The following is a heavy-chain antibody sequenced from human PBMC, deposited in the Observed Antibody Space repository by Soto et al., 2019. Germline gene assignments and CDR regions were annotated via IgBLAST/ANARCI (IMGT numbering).Heavy chain of an antibody. CDR3: ASPPVGPRPCKDDFEI. CDR2: IYPGDSDT. J-gene: IGHJ4*03. CDR1: GYSFTSYW. D-gene: IGHD3-9*01. V-gene: IGHV5-51*01. Sequence: RGESLKISCKGSGYSFTSYWIGWVRQMPGKGLEWMGIIYPGDSDTRYSPSFQGQVTLSADKSISTAYLQWSSLKASDTAMYYCASPPVGPRPCKDDFEIGGQATVVAISS.